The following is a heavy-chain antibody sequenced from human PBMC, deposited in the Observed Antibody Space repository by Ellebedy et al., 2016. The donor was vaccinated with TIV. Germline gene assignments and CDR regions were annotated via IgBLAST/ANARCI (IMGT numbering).Heavy chain of an antibody. Sequence: PGGSLRLSCAASGFTFSTYVMSWVRQAPGKGLEWVSGISGSGDTSYFADSVKGRFTISRDNSKNTLYLHMNSLRAEDTAVYFCARDISPDHYFDFWGQGTLVTVSS. CDR3: ARDISPDHYFDF. CDR2: ISGSGDTS. CDR1: GFTFSTYV. V-gene: IGHV3-23*01. J-gene: IGHJ4*02.